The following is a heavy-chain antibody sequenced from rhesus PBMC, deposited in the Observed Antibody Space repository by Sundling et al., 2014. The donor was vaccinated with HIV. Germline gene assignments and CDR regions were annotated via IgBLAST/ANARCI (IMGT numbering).Heavy chain of an antibody. D-gene: IGHD2-27*01. V-gene: IGHV4-127*01. Sequence: QVQLQESGPGLVKPSETLSLTCAVSGYSVSSDYGWSWIRQPPGKGLEWIGYIGGSGGSTNYNPSLKSRVTISKDTSKNEFSLKLKSVTAADTAVYYCARARDLFAALVFDFWGQGVLVTVSS. CDR1: GYSVSSDYG. CDR3: ARARDLFAALVFDF. CDR2: IGGSGGST. J-gene: IGHJ4*01.